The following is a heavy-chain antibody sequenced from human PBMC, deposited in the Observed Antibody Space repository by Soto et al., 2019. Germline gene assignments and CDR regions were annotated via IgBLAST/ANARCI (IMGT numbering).Heavy chain of an antibody. CDR2: IYYSGST. D-gene: IGHD3-10*01. J-gene: IGHJ4*01. V-gene: IGHV4-39*01. CDR1: GGSISSSSYY. Sequence: PSETLSLTCTVSGGSISSSSYYWGWIRQPPGKGLEWIGSIYYSGSTYYNPSLKSRVTISVDTSKNQFSLKLSSVTAADTAVYYCSSNYYSGSGSYPVDYWGHGTLVVVS. CDR3: SSNYYSGSGSYPVDY.